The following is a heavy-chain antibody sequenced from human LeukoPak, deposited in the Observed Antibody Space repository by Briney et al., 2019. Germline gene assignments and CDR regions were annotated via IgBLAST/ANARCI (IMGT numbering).Heavy chain of an antibody. CDR2: IRYDGSNK. J-gene: IGHJ6*03. CDR3: AKDHLLEWLSPHYYYYYMDV. Sequence: GGSLRLSCAASGFTFSSYGMHWVRQAPGKGLEWVAFIRYDGSNKYYADSVKGRFTISRDNSKNTLYLQMNSLRAEDTAVYYCAKDHLLEWLSPHYYYYYMDVWGKGTTVTVSS. CDR1: GFTFSSYG. D-gene: IGHD3-3*01. V-gene: IGHV3-30*02.